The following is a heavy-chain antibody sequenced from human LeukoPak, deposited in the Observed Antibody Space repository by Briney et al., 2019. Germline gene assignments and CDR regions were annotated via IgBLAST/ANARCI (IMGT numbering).Heavy chain of an antibody. CDR2: IYYSGNT. CDR1: GRSISSYY. Sequence: PSETLSLTCTVSGRSISSYYWSWIRQPPGKGLEWIGYIYYSGNTNYNPSLKSRVTISVDTSKNQFSLKLSSVTAADTAVYYCARAAPLSYYYYGMDVWGQGTTVTVSS. V-gene: IGHV4-59*01. J-gene: IGHJ6*02. CDR3: ARAAPLSYYYYGMDV.